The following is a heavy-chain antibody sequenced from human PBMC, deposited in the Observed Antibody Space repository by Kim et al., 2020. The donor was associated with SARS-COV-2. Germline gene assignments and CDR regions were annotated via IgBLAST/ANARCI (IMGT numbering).Heavy chain of an antibody. CDR1: GFTFHNYA. V-gene: IGHV3-23*01. CDR2: ISNSGENT. CDR3: TKDPPWD. D-gene: IGHD1-26*01. J-gene: IGHJ4*02. Sequence: GGSLRLSCAASGFTFHNYAMTWVRQAPGKGLEWVSSISNSGENTYYADSVRGRFAISRDNSKKTLYLQMNSLRAEDTALYYCTKDPPWDWGQGTLVIVSS.